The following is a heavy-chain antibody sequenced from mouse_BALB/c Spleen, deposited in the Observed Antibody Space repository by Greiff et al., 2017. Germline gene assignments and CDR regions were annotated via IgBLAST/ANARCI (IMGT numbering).Heavy chain of an antibody. CDR3: ARYGNYYFDY. D-gene: IGHD2-1*01. CDR2: ISNGGGST. J-gene: IGHJ2*01. V-gene: IGHV5-12-2*01. Sequence: EVMLVESGGGLVQPGGSLKLSCAASGFTFSSYTMSWVRQTPEKRLEWVAYISNGGGSTYYPDTVKGRFTISRDNAKNTLYLQISSLKSEDTAMYYCARYGNYYFDYWGQGTTLTVSS. CDR1: GFTFSSYT.